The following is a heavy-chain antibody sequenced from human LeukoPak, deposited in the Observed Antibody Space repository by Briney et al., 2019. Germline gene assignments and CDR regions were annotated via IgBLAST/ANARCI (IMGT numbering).Heavy chain of an antibody. CDR3: ARLHTGDPGNLYYYYYYMDV. J-gene: IGHJ6*03. CDR2: IYYSGST. D-gene: IGHD7-27*01. Sequence: PSETLSLTCTVSGGSISSGGYSWSWIRQPPGKGLEWIGYIYYSGSTYYNPSLKSRVTISVDTSKNQFSLKLSSVTAADTAVYYCARLHTGDPGNLYYYYYYMDVWGKGTTVTISS. CDR1: GGSISSGGYS. V-gene: IGHV4-30-4*07.